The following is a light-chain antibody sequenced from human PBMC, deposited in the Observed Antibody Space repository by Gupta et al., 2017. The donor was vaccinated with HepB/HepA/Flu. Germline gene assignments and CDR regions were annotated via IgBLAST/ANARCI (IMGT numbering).Light chain of an antibody. J-gene: IGLJ2*01. Sequence: SYELTPPPSVSVSPGQTPSITRSGDKLGDKYACWYQQKPGQSPVLVIYQDSKRPSGIPERFSGSNSGNTATLTISGTQAMDEADYYCQAWDSSTAVVFGGGTKLTVL. CDR3: QAWDSSTAVV. CDR1: KLGDKY. CDR2: QDS. V-gene: IGLV3-1*01.